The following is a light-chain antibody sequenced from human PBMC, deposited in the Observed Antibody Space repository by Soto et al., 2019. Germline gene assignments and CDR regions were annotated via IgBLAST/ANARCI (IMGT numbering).Light chain of an antibody. CDR1: QSPLYRDGNTY. V-gene: IGKV2-30*01. J-gene: IGKJ1*01. CDR2: KVS. CDR3: MQGTHWPWT. Sequence: DVVMTQSPLSLPVTLGQPASISCRSSQSPLYRDGNTYLSWFQQRPGQSPRRLIYKVSNRDSGVPDRFSGSGSGTDFTLKISRVEAEDVGVYYCMQGTHWPWTFGQGTKVEIK.